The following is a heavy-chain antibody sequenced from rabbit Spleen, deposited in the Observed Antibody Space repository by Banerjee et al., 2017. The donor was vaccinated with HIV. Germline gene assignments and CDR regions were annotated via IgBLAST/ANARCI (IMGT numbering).Heavy chain of an antibody. V-gene: IGHV1S36*01. D-gene: IGHD8-1*01. CDR2: INTGSGSA. Sequence: QQQLVDSGGGLVQPGGSLALTCKASGFSLSNYYVMCWVRQAPGKGLEWIGCINTGSGSAYYASWVNGRFTISKTSSTVDLKMTSLTAADTATYFCARDSGTSFSSYGMDLWGPGTLVTVS. J-gene: IGHJ6*01. CDR3: ARDSGTSFSSYGMDL. CDR1: GFSLSNYY.